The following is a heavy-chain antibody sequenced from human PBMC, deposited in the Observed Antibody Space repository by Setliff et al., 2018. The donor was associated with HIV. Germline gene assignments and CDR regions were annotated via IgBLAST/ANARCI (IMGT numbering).Heavy chain of an antibody. CDR3: AIQKAMTPRGERYYFDY. D-gene: IGHD3-16*01. CDR1: GGSISSTTYY. Sequence: PSETLSLTCTVSGGSISSTTYYWGWIRQPPGKGLEWTGSFHYSGSTSYNPSLKSRVAISVDTSKSQFSLKMTSVTAADTAVYYCAIQKAMTPRGERYYFDYWVPETLLVTVSS. CDR2: FHYSGST. J-gene: IGHJ4*03. V-gene: IGHV4-39*07.